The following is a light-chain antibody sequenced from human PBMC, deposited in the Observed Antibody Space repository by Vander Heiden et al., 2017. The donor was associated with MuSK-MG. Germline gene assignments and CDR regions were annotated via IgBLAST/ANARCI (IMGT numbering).Light chain of an antibody. CDR3: QQRKNWPIT. CDR1: QSLDNY. Sequence: EIVLTPSPATLSLSPGERATLSCRATQSLDNYLAWYQQNPGQAPRLLIYEASNRAPGIPDRFSGSGSGTDFTLTISTLEPEDFAVYYCQQRKNWPITFGQGTRLEMK. V-gene: IGKV3-11*01. J-gene: IGKJ5*01. CDR2: EAS.